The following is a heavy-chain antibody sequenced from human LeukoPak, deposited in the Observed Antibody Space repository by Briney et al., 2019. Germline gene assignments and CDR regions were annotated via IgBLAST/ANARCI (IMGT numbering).Heavy chain of an antibody. CDR3: ARDTGDYYDSSGYYYAGWFDP. CDR2: IRSDGNNK. V-gene: IGHV3-30*02. CDR1: GFTFSSYG. J-gene: IGHJ5*02. Sequence: PEGSLRLSCAASGFTFSSYGMHWVRQAPGKGLEWVAFIRSDGNNKFYADSLKGRFTVSRDNSRNNVYLQMNSLRIEDTAVYYCARDTGDYYDSSGYYYAGWFDPWGQGTLVTVSA. D-gene: IGHD3-22*01.